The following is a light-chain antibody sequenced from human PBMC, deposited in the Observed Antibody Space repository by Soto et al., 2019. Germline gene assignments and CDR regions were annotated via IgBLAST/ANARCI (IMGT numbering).Light chain of an antibody. CDR3: QQYGSSPPFT. V-gene: IGKV3-20*01. CDR1: QSVRNNY. CDR2: DAS. Sequence: EVVLAQSPDTLALPPVERSTLSCMASQSVRNNYLAWYQVRPGRAPRLLIYDASTKATAIPDRISGGGSGTDFTLTITGLEPEDLAVYYCQQYGSSPPFTFGQGTRLEIK. J-gene: IGKJ5*01.